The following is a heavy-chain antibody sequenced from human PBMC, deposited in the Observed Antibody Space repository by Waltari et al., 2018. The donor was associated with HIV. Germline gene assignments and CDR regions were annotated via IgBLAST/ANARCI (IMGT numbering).Heavy chain of an antibody. V-gene: IGHV3-21*01. J-gene: IGHJ4*02. CDR2: ITIPINYI. D-gene: IGHD6-13*01. CDR3: ASGGGYSSSWTVDY. CDR1: GFSFSRYR. Sequence: EVQLVESGGGPVKPGGSLRLSCAASGFSFSRYRMTWVRQAPGKGMEWVASITIPINYIYYADSVKGRVSISRDNAQNSLYLQGNSRGVEDTAVYYCASGGGYSSSWTVDYWGQGTLVTVSS.